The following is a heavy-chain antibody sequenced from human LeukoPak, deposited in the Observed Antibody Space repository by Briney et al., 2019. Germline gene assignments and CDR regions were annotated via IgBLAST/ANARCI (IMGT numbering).Heavy chain of an antibody. V-gene: IGHV3-30*03. J-gene: IGHJ4*02. CDR1: GFTFSNYG. CDR2: ISYDGSNK. Sequence: GRSLRLSCAASGFTFSNYGMHWVRKAPGKGLEWVAVISYDGSNKHYADSVKGRFTISRDNSKNTLYLQMNSLRAEDTAVYYCARDFRYTAMVSWGQGTLVTVSS. CDR3: ARDFRYTAMVS. D-gene: IGHD5-18*01.